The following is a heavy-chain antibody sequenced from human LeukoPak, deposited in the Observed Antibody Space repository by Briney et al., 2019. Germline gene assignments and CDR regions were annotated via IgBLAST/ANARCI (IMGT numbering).Heavy chain of an antibody. CDR3: ARPSEYSSSEYYYHYGMDV. CDR2: IIPIFGTA. D-gene: IGHD6-6*01. J-gene: IGHJ6*02. Sequence: ASVKVSCKASGGIFSSYVISWVRQAPGQGLEWMGGIIPIFGTANYAQKFQGRVTITADESTTTAYMELSSLGSEDTAMYYCARPSEYSSSEYYYHYGMDVWGQGTTVTVSS. V-gene: IGHV1-69*13. CDR1: GGIFSSYV.